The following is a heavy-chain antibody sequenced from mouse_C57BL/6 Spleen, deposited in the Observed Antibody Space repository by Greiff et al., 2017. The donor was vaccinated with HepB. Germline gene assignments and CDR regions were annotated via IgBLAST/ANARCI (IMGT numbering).Heavy chain of an antibody. D-gene: IGHD1-1*02. V-gene: IGHV1-80*01. CDR1: GYAFSSYW. CDR3: ASGGWYDSYWYFDV. J-gene: IGHJ1*03. Sequence: QVQLKESGAELVKPGASVKISCKASGYAFSSYWMNWVKQRPGKGLEWIGQIYPGDGDTNYNGKFKGKATLTADKSSSTSYMQLSSLTSEDSAVYFCASGGWYDSYWYFDVWGTGTTVTVSS. CDR2: IYPGDGDT.